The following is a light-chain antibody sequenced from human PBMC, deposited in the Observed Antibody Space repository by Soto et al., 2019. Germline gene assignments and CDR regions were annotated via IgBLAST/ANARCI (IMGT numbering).Light chain of an antibody. J-gene: IGLJ1*01. Sequence: QSVLTQPASVSGSPGQSITISCTGTSSDVCGYNYVSWYQQHPGKAPKLMIYEVSNRPSGVSNRFSGSKSGNTASLTISGLQAEDEADYYCSSYTSSSTLDVFGTGTKVTVL. CDR3: SSYTSSSTLDV. V-gene: IGLV2-14*01. CDR2: EVS. CDR1: SSDVCGYNY.